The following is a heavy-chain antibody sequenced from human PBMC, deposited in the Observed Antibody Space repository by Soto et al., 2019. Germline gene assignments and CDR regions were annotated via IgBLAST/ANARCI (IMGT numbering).Heavy chain of an antibody. V-gene: IGHV4-59*01. J-gene: IGHJ6*02. CDR1: GGSISSYY. D-gene: IGHD6-13*01. CDR3: AREKGIAAAGTSERLSSYYYYYGMDV. CDR2: IYYSGST. Sequence: SETLSLTCTVSGGSISSYYWSWIRQPPGKGLEWIGYIYYSGSTNYNPSIKSQVTKSVDTSKNQLSLKLSSVTAADTAVYYCAREKGIAAAGTSERLSSYYYYYGMDVWGQGTTVTVSS.